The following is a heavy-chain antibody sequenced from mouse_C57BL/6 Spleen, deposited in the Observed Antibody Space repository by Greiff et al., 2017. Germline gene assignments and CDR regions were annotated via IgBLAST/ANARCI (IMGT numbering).Heavy chain of an antibody. CDR2: IDPSDSYT. V-gene: IGHV1-59*01. D-gene: IGHD1-1*01. CDR3: ARYGSSYRYAMGY. CDR1: GYTFTSYW. Sequence: QVQLQQPGAELVRPGTSVKLSCKASGYTFTSYWMHWVKQRPGQGLEWIGVIDPSDSYTNYNQKFKGKATLTVDTSSSTAYMQLSSLTSEDSAVYYCARYGSSYRYAMGYGGQRTSVTV. J-gene: IGHJ4*01.